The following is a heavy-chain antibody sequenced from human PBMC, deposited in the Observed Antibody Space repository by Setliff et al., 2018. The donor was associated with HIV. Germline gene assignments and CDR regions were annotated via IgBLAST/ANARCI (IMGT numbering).Heavy chain of an antibody. CDR1: NVSFNSYY. CDR3: ARDPYCSGDGCYRYYQH. V-gene: IGHV4-4*07. CDR2: IYSSGST. J-gene: IGHJ1*01. Sequence: SETLSLTCTVSNVSFNSYYWSWIRHPAGRALEWIGRIYSSGSTNYNPSLKSRVKMSLDTSKNQFSLKLSSVTAADTAVYFCARDPYCSGDGCYRYYQHWGRGTLVTVSS. D-gene: IGHD2-15*01.